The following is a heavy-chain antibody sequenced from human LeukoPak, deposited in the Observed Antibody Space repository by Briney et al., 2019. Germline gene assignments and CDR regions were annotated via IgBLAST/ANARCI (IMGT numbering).Heavy chain of an antibody. J-gene: IGHJ4*02. Sequence: GGSLRLSCAASGFTFDDYAMHWVRQAPGKGLEWVSGISWNSGSIGYADSVKGRFTISRDNAKNSLYLQMNSLRAEDTALYYCAKDSRAAAGTVGYWGQGTLVTVSS. CDR1: GFTFDDYA. V-gene: IGHV3-9*01. D-gene: IGHD6-13*01. CDR3: AKDSRAAAGTVGY. CDR2: ISWNSGSI.